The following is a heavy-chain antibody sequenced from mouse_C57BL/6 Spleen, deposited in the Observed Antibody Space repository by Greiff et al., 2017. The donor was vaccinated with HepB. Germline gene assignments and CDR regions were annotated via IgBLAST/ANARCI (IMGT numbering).Heavy chain of an antibody. CDR2: INPGSGGT. J-gene: IGHJ4*01. CDR1: GYAFTNYL. CDR3: ARSRDYGSSFFYYAMDY. D-gene: IGHD1-1*01. Sequence: VQLQQSGAELVRPGTSVKVSCKASGYAFTNYLIEWVKQRPGQGLEWIGVINPGSGGTNYNEKFKGKATLTADKSSSTAYMQLSSLTSEDSAVYFCARSRDYGSSFFYYAMDYWGQGTSVTVSS. V-gene: IGHV1-54*01.